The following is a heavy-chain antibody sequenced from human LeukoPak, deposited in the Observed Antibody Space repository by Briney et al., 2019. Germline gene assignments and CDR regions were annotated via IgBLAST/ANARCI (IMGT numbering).Heavy chain of an antibody. CDR3: ARGSDDSSGYPTGFDY. CDR2: ISAYNGNT. D-gene: IGHD3-22*01. V-gene: IGHV1-18*01. J-gene: IGHJ4*02. CDR1: GYTFTSYG. Sequence: ASVKVSCKASGYTFTSYGISWVRQAPGQGLEWMGWISAYNGNTNYAQKLQGRVTMTTDTSTSTAYMELSSLRSEDTAVYYCARGSDDSSGYPTGFDYWGQGTLVTVSS.